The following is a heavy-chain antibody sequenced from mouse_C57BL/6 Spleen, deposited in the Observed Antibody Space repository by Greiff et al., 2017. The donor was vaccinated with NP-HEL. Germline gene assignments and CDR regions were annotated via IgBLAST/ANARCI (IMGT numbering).Heavy chain of an antibody. V-gene: IGHV1-26*01. CDR3: ARLRDYDGFAY. CDR2: INPNNGGT. D-gene: IGHD2-4*01. CDR1: GYTFTDYY. Sequence: EVQLQQSGPELVKPGASVKISCKASGYTFTDYYMNWVKQSHGKSLEWIGDINPNNGGTSYNQKFKGKATLTVDKSSSTAYMELRSLTSEDSAVYYCARLRDYDGFAYWGQGTLVTVSA. J-gene: IGHJ3*01.